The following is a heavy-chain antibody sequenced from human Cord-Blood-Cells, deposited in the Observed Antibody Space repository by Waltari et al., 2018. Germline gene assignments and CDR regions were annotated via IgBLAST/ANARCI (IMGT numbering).Heavy chain of an antibody. CDR3: ASGSMVRGVIIDY. D-gene: IGHD3-10*01. CDR1: GYSISSGSY. CDR2: IYHSGST. J-gene: IGHJ4*02. Sequence: QVQLQESGPGLVKPSATLSLTCTVPGYSISSGSYWGWIRQPPGKGLEWIGSIYHSGSTYYNPSLKSRVTISVDTSKNQFSLKLSSVTAADTAVYYCASGSMVRGVIIDYWGQGTLVTVSS. V-gene: IGHV4-38-2*02.